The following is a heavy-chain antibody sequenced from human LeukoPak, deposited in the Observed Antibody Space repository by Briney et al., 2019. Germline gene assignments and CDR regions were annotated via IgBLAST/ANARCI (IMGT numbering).Heavy chain of an antibody. V-gene: IGHV3-53*01. CDR3: ARERVDPATIVRSGAFDI. D-gene: IGHD3-16*01. CDR1: GFTVGSSY. CDR2: IYSGGDT. Sequence: PGRSLRLSCAASGFTVGSSYMNAVRQAPGKGLEWVSVIYSGGDTYYAASVKGRFTISRDNAKNTLHLQMNSLRAEDTAVYYCARERVDPATIVRSGAFDIWGQGTTVTVSS. J-gene: IGHJ3*02.